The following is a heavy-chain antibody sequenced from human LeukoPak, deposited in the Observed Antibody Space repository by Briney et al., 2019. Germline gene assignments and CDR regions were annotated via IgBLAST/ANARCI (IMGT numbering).Heavy chain of an antibody. D-gene: IGHD6-19*01. CDR2: IYYSGST. CDR1: GGSISSDY. J-gene: IGHJ4*02. V-gene: IGHV4-59*01. CDR3: ARGRGYSSGWYSH. Sequence: SETLSLTCALSGGSISSDYWSWIRQPPRKRLGRIGYIYYSGSTNYNPSLKSRVTISVDTSKNQFSLKLSSVTAADTAVYYCARGRGYSSGWYSHWGQGTLVTVSS.